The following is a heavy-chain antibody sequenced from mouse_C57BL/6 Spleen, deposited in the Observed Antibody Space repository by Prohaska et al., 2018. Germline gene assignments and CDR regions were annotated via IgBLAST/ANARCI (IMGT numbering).Heavy chain of an antibody. CDR2: INPNNGGT. V-gene: IGHV1-22*01. CDR3: AREGYYYGSSYWYFDV. Sequence: HGKSLEWIGYINPNNGGTSYNQKFKGKATLTVNKSSSTAYMELRSLTSEDSAVYYCAREGYYYGSSYWYFDVWGTGTTVTVSS. D-gene: IGHD1-1*01. J-gene: IGHJ1*03.